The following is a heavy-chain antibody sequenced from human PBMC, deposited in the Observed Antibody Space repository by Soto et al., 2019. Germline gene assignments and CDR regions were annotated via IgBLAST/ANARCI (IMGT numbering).Heavy chain of an antibody. Sequence: GGPVKVSCKASGYTFTGYYIHWVRQAPGQGLEWMGWINPNSGATDSAQKFQGTVTMTRDTSISTAYMELSSLRSDDTAVYYCARAPLRHSYDSSGYYPFDSWGQGTLVTVSS. CDR1: GYTFTGYY. V-gene: IGHV1-2*02. CDR2: INPNSGAT. J-gene: IGHJ4*02. CDR3: ARAPLRHSYDSSGYYPFDS. D-gene: IGHD3-22*01.